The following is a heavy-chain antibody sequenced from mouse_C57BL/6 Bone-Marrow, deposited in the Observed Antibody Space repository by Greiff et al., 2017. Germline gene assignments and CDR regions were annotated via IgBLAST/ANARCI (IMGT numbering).Heavy chain of an antibody. V-gene: IGHV1-26*01. CDR1: GYTFTDYY. J-gene: IGHJ3*01. Sequence: VQLHQSGPELVKPGASVKISCKASGYTFTDYYMNWVKQSHGKSLEWIGDINPNNGGTSYNQKFKGKATLTVDKSSSTAYMELRSLTSEDSAVYYCARGVYYDYEGAWFAYWGQGTLVTVSA. CDR3: ARGVYYDYEGAWFAY. CDR2: INPNNGGT. D-gene: IGHD2-4*01.